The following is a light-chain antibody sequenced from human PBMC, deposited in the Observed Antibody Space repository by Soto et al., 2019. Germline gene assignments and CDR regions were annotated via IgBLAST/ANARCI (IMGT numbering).Light chain of an antibody. CDR3: GSYAGSVPA. V-gene: IGLV2-8*01. CDR2: EVN. Sequence: QSVLTQPPSASGSPGQSVAISCTGTSSDVGRYNYVSWYQQHPGKAPKLIIYEVNKRPSGVPDRFSGSKSGNTASLTVSGLQAEDEADYYCGSYAGSVPAFGGGTKVTVL. J-gene: IGLJ2*01. CDR1: SSDVGRYNY.